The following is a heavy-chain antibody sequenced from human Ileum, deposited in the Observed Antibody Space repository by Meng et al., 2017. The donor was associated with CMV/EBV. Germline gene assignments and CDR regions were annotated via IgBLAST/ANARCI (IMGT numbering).Heavy chain of an antibody. CDR2: VYYSGSA. V-gene: IGHV4-39*07. CDR1: GGSINTNYY. D-gene: IGHD3-3*01. Sequence: SETLSLTCSVTGGSINTNYYWGWIRQPPGKGLEWLGSVYYSGSAYYNPSLQSRVTISVDTSKNQFSLNLRSVTAADTAVYYCARSEETVFGVLHSWGQGTLVTVSS. CDR3: ARSEETVFGVLHS. J-gene: IGHJ4*02.